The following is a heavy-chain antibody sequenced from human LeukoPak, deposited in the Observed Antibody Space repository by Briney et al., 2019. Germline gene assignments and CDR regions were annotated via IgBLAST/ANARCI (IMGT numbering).Heavy chain of an antibody. Sequence: GGSLRLSCAASGFTFSSYGMHWVRQAPGKGLEWVAFIRYDGSNKYYADSVKGRFTISRDNSKNTLYLQMNSLRAEDTAVYYCAKDAVVVPTQYYYYYYYMDVWGKGTTVTVSS. CDR3: AKDAVVVPTQYYYYYYYMDV. D-gene: IGHD2-2*01. J-gene: IGHJ6*03. CDR1: GFTFSSYG. V-gene: IGHV3-30*02. CDR2: IRYDGSNK.